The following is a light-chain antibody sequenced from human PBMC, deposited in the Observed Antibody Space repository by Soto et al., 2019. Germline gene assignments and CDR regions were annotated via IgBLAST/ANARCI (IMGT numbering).Light chain of an antibody. CDR3: HQYNNWPQT. J-gene: IGKJ1*01. V-gene: IGKV3-15*01. CDR1: QSVSSN. CDR2: GAS. Sequence: EIVMTQSRATLSVSPGERATLSCRASQSVSSNLAWYQQKPGQAPRLLIYGASTRATGLPARFSGSGSGTEFTLTISSLQSEDFAVYYCHQYNNWPQTFGQGTKVDIK.